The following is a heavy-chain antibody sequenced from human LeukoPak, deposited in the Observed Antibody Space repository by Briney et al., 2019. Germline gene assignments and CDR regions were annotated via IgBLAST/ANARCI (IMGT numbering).Heavy chain of an antibody. J-gene: IGHJ4*01. Sequence: GGSLRLSCAASGFIFSNYAMSWVRQAPGKGLEWVSAIGGRDGGTYYADSVEGRFTVSRDDPKNPLYLQMNTLRVEDTAVYYCAKWGDYDILTGYYDSDYWGHGTLVTVSS. CDR1: GFIFSNYA. V-gene: IGHV3-23*01. CDR2: IGGRDGGT. CDR3: AKWGDYDILTGYYDSDY. D-gene: IGHD3-9*01.